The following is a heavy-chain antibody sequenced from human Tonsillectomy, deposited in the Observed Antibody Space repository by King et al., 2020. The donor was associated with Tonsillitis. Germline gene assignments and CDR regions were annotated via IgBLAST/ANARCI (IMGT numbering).Heavy chain of an antibody. CDR3: ARERGADSSRRYEDFDI. Sequence: VPLQESGPGLVKPSQTLSLTCTVSGGSISSGTYHWNWIRQPAGKGLEWIGRINTSGTTDYNPSLKSRVTISVDTSKKQFSLELISVTAADTAVYYCARERGADSSRRYEDFDIWGQGTMVTVSS. CDR1: GGSISSGTYH. CDR2: INTSGTT. V-gene: IGHV4-61*02. D-gene: IGHD6-19*01. J-gene: IGHJ3*02.